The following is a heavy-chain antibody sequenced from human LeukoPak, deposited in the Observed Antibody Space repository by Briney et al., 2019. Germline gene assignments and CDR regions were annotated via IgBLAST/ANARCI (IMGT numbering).Heavy chain of an antibody. CDR3: AKDVSYSSSPYYFDY. Sequence: PGRSLRLSCAASGFTFSSYGMHWVRQAPGKGLEWVAVISYDGSNKYYADSVKGRFTISRDNSKNTLYLQMNSLRAEDTAVYYCAKDVSYSSSPYYFDYWGQGTLDTVSS. CDR2: ISYDGSNK. CDR1: GFTFSSYG. V-gene: IGHV3-30*18. J-gene: IGHJ4*02. D-gene: IGHD6-13*01.